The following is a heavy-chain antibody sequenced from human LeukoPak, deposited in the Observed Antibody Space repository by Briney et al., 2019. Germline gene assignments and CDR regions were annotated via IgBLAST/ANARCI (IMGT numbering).Heavy chain of an antibody. D-gene: IGHD3-22*01. J-gene: IGHJ3*02. CDR2: INPNSGGT. CDR1: GYTFTGYY. CDR3: GQYYYDSSGYYDAFDI. Sequence: ASVKVSCKXSGYTFTGYYMHWVRQAPGQGLEGMGRINPNSGGTNYAQKFQGRVTMTRDTSISTAYMELSRLRSDDTAVYYCGQYYYDSSGYYDAFDIWGQGTMVTVSS. V-gene: IGHV1-2*06.